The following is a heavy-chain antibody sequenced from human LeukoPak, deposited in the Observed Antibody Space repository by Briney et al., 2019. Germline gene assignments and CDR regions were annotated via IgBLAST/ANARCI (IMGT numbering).Heavy chain of an antibody. CDR2: IYYSGST. CDR3: ARRKGYGLIDY. V-gene: IGHV4-59*01. J-gene: IGHJ4*02. Sequence: PSETLSLTXTVSGGSISSYYWSWIRQPPGKGLEWIGYIYYSGSTDYNPSLKSRVTISVDTSKNQFSLKLSSVTAADTAVYYCARRKGYGLIDYWGQGTLVTVSS. D-gene: IGHD1-1*01. CDR1: GGSISSYY.